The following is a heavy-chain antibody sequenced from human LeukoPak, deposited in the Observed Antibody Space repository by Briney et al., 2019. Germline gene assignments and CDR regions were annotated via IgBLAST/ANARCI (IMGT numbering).Heavy chain of an antibody. CDR3: AKSRSDVVDY. D-gene: IGHD3-3*01. CDR1: GFTLDDYA. J-gene: IGHJ4*02. Sequence: GGSLRLSCAASGFTLDDYAMHWVRQAPGEGLEWVSGISWNIGRIGYADSVKGPFTLSRDTAQNSLYLQMNSVRAAEMALYFSAKSRSDVVDYWGQGTLVTVSS. CDR2: ISWNIGRI. V-gene: IGHV3-9*03.